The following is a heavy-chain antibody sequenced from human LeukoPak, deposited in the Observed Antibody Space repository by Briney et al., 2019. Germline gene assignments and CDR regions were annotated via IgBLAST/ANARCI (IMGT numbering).Heavy chain of an antibody. Sequence: SETLSLTCTASGDPISNYYWSWLRQSPGKGLEWIDFIYNRGSTKYNPSLNSRITISVDTSKNQISLKLSSVTAADTAVYYCAREELRMATIHWGQGTLATVSS. D-gene: IGHD5-24*01. CDR1: GDPISNYY. CDR3: AREELRMATIH. CDR2: IYNRGST. V-gene: IGHV4-59*13. J-gene: IGHJ4*02.